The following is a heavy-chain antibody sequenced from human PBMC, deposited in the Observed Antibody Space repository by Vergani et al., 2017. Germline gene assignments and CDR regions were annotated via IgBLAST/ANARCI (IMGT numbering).Heavy chain of an antibody. J-gene: IGHJ5*02. CDR1: GGSFSGYY. V-gene: IGHV4-34*01. Sequence: QVQLQQWGAGLLKPSETLSLTCAVYGGSFSGYYWSWIRQPPGKGLEWIGEINHSGSTNYNPSLKSRVTISVDTSKNQFSLKLSSVTAADTAVYYCARGPVNYDFWSGYYKGWFDPWGQGTLVTVSS. D-gene: IGHD3-3*01. CDR2: INHSGST. CDR3: ARGPVNYDFWSGYYKGWFDP.